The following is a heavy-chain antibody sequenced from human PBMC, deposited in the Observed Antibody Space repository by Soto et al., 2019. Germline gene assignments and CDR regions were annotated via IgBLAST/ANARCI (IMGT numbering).Heavy chain of an antibody. CDR3: AIGGSRWLQFGDFDY. CDR1: GGTFSSYT. D-gene: IGHD5-12*01. V-gene: IGHV1-69*02. J-gene: IGHJ4*02. CDR2: IIPILGIA. Sequence: QVQLVQSGAEVKKPGSSVRVSCKASGGTFSSYTISWVRQAPGQGLEWMGRIIPILGIANYAQKFQGRVTITADKSTSTAYMELSSLRSEDTAVYYCAIGGSRWLQFGDFDYWGQGTLVTVSS.